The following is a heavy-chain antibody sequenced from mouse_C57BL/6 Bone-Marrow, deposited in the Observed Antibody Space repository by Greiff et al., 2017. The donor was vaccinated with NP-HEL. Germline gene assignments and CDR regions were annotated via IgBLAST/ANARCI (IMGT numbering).Heavy chain of an antibody. CDR2: IDPNSGGT. D-gene: IGHD1-1*01. CDR3: ESPNCGRDWYFDV. Sequence: QVQLQQPGAELVKPGASVKLSCKASGYTFTSYWMHWVKQRPGRGLEWIGRIDPNSGGTKYNEKFKSKATLTVDKSSSTAYMQLSSLTSEDSAVYYCESPNCGRDWYFDVWGTGTTVTVSS. V-gene: IGHV1-72*01. J-gene: IGHJ1*03. CDR1: GYTFTSYW.